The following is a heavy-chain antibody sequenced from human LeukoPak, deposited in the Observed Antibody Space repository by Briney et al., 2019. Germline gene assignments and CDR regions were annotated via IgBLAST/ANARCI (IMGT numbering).Heavy chain of an antibody. J-gene: IGHJ6*02. CDR3: ARVPAYTVQENYYGMDV. CDR1: GYTFTSYG. CDR2: ISAYNGNT. D-gene: IGHD2-2*02. V-gene: IGHV1-18*01. Sequence: ASVKVSCKASGYTFTSYGISWVRQAPGQGLEWMGWISAYNGNTNYAQKLQGRVTMTTDTSTSTAYMELRSLRSDDTAVYYCARVPAYTVQENYYGMDVWGQGTTVTVSS.